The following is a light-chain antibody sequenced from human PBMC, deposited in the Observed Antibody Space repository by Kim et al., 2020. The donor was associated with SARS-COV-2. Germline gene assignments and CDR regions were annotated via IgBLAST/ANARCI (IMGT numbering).Light chain of an antibody. CDR2: GAS. J-gene: IGKJ1*01. CDR1: QSVNSS. CDR3: QHYSNWPPWT. Sequence: EIVMTQSPATLSVSPGERATLSCRASQSVNSSLAWYQQKPGQAPRLLIYGASTRATGIPARFSGSGSGTEYALTISSLQSEDFAVYYCQHYSNWPPWTFGQGTKVDIK. V-gene: IGKV3-15*01.